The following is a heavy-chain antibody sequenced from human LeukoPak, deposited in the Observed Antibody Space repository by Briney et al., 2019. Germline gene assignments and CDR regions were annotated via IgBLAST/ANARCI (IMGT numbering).Heavy chain of an antibody. CDR2: ISGSGGST. D-gene: IGHD3-10*01. V-gene: IGHV3-23*01. CDR1: GFTFSSYA. J-gene: IGHJ6*02. Sequence: QPGGSLRLSCAASGFTFSSYAMSWVRQAPGKGLEWVSAISGSGGSTYYADSVKGRFTISRDNSKNTLYLQMNSLRAEDTAVYYCAKNEGPTYYYGSGSLILYYYYGMDVWGQGTTVTVSS. CDR3: AKNEGPTYYYGSGSLILYYYYGMDV.